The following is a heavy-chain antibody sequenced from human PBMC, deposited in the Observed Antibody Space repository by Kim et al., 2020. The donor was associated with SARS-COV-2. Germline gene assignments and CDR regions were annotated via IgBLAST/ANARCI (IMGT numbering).Heavy chain of an antibody. CDR3: ARGRSPPGNFAGY. CDR2: IYYSGST. V-gene: IGHV4-39*07. D-gene: IGHD3-9*01. CDR1: GGSISSSSYY. J-gene: IGHJ4*02. Sequence: SETLSLTCTVSGGSISSSSYYWGWIRQPPGKGLEWIGSIYYSGSTYYNPSLKSRVTISVDTSKNQFSLKLSSVTAADTAVYYCARGRSPPGNFAGYWGQGTLVTVSS.